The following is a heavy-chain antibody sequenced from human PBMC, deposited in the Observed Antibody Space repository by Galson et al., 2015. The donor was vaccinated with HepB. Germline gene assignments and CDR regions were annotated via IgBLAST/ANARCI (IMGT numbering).Heavy chain of an antibody. CDR3: ARGGSAARPYYYYGMDV. V-gene: IGHV6-1*01. Sequence: CAISGDSVSSNSAAWNWIRQSPSRGLEWLGRTYYRSKWYNDYAVSVKSRITINPDTSKNQFSLQLNSVTPEDTAVYYCARGGSAARPYYYYGMDVWGQGTTVTVSS. CDR2: TYYRSKWYN. D-gene: IGHD6-6*01. CDR1: GDSVSSNSAA. J-gene: IGHJ6*02.